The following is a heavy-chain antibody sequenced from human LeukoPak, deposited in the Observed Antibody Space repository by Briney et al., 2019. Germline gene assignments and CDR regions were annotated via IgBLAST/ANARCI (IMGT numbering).Heavy chain of an antibody. J-gene: IGHJ5*02. CDR1: GFTFSSYA. D-gene: IGHD1-7*01. V-gene: IGHV3-23*01. CDR2: ISGSGDTT. CDR3: AKHAGTTRLTKVS. Sequence: GGSLRLSCAASGFTFSSYAMSWVRQAPGKGLEWVSSISGSGDTTYYADSVKGRFTISRDNSKNTLYLQMNSLRVEDTAVYYCAKHAGTTRLTKVSWGQGTLVTVSS.